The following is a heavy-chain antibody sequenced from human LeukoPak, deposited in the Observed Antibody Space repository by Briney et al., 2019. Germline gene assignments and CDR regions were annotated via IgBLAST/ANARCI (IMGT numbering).Heavy chain of an antibody. CDR1: GYRFTNYW. D-gene: IGHD7-27*01. V-gene: IGHV5-51*01. Sequence: GESLKISCKVSGYRFTNYWIGWVRQMPGKGLEWMGIIYPGDSDTQYSPSFQGQVTISADKSISTAYLRWSNLKASDTAMYYCVRTDRTGDPLDYWGQGTLVTVSS. J-gene: IGHJ4*02. CDR3: VRTDRTGDPLDY. CDR2: IYPGDSDT.